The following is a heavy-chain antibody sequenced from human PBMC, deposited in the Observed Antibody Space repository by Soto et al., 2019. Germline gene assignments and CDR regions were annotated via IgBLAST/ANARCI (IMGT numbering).Heavy chain of an antibody. CDR3: AKDSGSPKAGDYYGMDV. V-gene: IGHV3-43*01. CDR1: GFTFDDYT. D-gene: IGHD3-10*01. J-gene: IGHJ6*02. CDR2: ISWDGGST. Sequence: GSLRLSCAASGFTFDDYTMHGVRQAPGKGLEWVSLISWDGGSTYYADSVKGRFTISRDNSKNSLYLQMNSLRTEDTALYYCAKDSGSPKAGDYYGMDVWGQGTTVTVSS.